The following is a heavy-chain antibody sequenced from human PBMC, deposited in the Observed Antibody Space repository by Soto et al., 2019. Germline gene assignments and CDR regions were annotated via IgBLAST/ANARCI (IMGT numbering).Heavy chain of an antibody. V-gene: IGHV3-7*01. CDR2: IKQDGSEK. CDR3: ASRADTYDLWSGDALDI. Sequence: GGSLRRSCAASGFTFSSYWLSWVRQAPGKGLEWVANIKQDGSEKYYVDSVKGRFTISRDNAKNSLYLQMNSLRAEDTAVYYCASRADTYDLWSGDALDIWGQGAMVNVSS. CDR1: GFTFSSYW. J-gene: IGHJ3*02. D-gene: IGHD3-3*01.